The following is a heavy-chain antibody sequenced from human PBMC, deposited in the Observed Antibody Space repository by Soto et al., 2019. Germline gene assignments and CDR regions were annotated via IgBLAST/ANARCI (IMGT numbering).Heavy chain of an antibody. J-gene: IGHJ4*02. CDR3: ARASYYSSYDY. Sequence: GGSLRLSCAASGFTFSSYEMNWVRQAPGKGLEWVSYISSSGSTIYYADSVKGRFTISRDNAKNSLYLQMNSLRAEDTAVYYCARASYYSSYDYCGQGTLVTVSS. CDR1: GFTFSSYE. CDR2: ISSSGSTI. D-gene: IGHD6-6*01. V-gene: IGHV3-48*03.